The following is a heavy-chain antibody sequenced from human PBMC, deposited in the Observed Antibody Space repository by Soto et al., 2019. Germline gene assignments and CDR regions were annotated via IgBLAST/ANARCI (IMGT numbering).Heavy chain of an antibody. V-gene: IGHV1-69*08. CDR2: LIPILGIA. CDR3: ARDRDSSGYSAFDY. J-gene: IGHJ4*02. D-gene: IGHD3-22*01. Sequence: QVQLVQSGAEVKKPGSSVKVSCKASGGTFSSYTISWVRQAPGQGLEWMGRLIPILGIANYAQKFQGRVTITADKSTSTAYMELSSLRSEDTAVYYCARDRDSSGYSAFDYWGQGTLVTVSS. CDR1: GGTFSSYT.